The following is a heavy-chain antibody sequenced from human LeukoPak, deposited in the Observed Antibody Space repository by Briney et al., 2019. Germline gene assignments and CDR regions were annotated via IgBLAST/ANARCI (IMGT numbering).Heavy chain of an antibody. CDR2: INHSGST. J-gene: IGHJ3*02. CDR1: GGSFSGYF. Sequence: KTSETLSLTCAVYGGSFSGYFWSWIRQPPGKGLEWIGEINHSGSTNYNPSLKSRVTISVDTSKNQFSLKLSSVTAADTAVYYCAIAVSWVNAFDIWGQGTMVTVSS. V-gene: IGHV4-34*01. D-gene: IGHD5/OR15-5a*01. CDR3: AIAVSWVNAFDI.